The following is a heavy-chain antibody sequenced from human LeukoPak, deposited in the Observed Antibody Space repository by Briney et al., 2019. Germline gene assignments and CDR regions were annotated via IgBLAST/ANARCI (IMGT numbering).Heavy chain of an antibody. CDR2: IKEDGSEK. CDR3: VSTTGP. J-gene: IGHJ5*02. CDR1: GFTFSYYW. V-gene: IGHV3-7*01. D-gene: IGHD1-7*01. Sequence: GGSLRLSCAASGFTFSYYWMRWVRPAPGKGLEWVANIKEDGSEKYYVDSVKGRFTISTDNARNSVFLQMSSLRAEDTAVYYCVSTTGPWGQGTLVTVSS.